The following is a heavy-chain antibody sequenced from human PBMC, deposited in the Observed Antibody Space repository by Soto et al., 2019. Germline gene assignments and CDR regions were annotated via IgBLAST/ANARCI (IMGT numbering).Heavy chain of an antibody. CDR3: ARDLWGYCGADCYPLDV. Sequence: QVRLQESGPGLVKPSETLSLTCTVSGGSISSYYWSWIRQPPGKVLEWIGYMYNTGRTIYNPSLKSRVTISVDTSKNQFSLKLNSVTAADTAVYYCARDLWGYCGADCYPLDVWGQGTTVTVSS. D-gene: IGHD2-21*02. V-gene: IGHV4-59*01. CDR2: MYNTGRT. CDR1: GGSISSYY. J-gene: IGHJ6*02.